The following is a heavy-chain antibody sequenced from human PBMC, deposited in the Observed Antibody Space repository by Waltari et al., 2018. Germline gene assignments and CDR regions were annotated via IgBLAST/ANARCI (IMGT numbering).Heavy chain of an antibody. V-gene: IGHV4-61*02. D-gene: IGHD3-16*02. CDR2: IYTSGRP. Sequence: QVQLQESGPGLVKPSQTLSLTCTVSGGSISSGSYYWSWIRQPAGKGLEWIGHIYTSGRPNYNPALKSRVTISVDTSKNQFSLKLSSVTAADTALYFCARVQYRTEPSSGLYYFDYWGQGTLVTVSS. CDR3: ARVQYRTEPSSGLYYFDY. CDR1: GGSISSGSYY. J-gene: IGHJ4*02.